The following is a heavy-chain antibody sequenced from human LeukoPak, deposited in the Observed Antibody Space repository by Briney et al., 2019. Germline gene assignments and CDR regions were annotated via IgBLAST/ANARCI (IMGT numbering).Heavy chain of an antibody. CDR1: GGSISSSTYY. V-gene: IGHV4-39*07. D-gene: IGHD3-10*01. J-gene: IGHJ4*02. Sequence: PSETLSLTCTGSGGSISSSTYYWGWIRQSPGKGLEWIGSIYYSGTTYYNPSLKSRVTISVDTSKNQFSLKLSSVTAADTAVYYCASGGINGLLAIMVRAKGYFDYWGQGTLVTVSS. CDR2: IYYSGTT. CDR3: ASGGINGLLAIMVRAKGYFDY.